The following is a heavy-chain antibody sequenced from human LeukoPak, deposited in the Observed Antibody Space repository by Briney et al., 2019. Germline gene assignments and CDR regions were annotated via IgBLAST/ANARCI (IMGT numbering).Heavy chain of an antibody. J-gene: IGHJ4*02. V-gene: IGHV4-61*02. CDR1: GGSISSGSYY. CDR3: ARDGYAPH. D-gene: IGHD5-12*01. Sequence: PSQTLSLTCTVSGGSISSGSYYWSWIRQPAGKGLEWIGRIYTSGSTNYNPSLKSRVTISVDTSKNQFSLKLCSVTAADTAVYYCARDGYAPHWGQGTLVTVSS. CDR2: IYTSGST.